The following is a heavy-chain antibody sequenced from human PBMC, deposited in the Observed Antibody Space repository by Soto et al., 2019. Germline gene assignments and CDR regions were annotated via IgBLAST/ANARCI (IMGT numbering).Heavy chain of an antibody. V-gene: IGHV1-18*04. J-gene: IGHJ4*02. CDR1: GYTFTSYG. CDR2: ISAYNGNT. D-gene: IGHD3-22*01. Sequence: GASVKVSCKASGYTFTSYGISWVRQAPGQGLEGMGWISAYNGNTNYAQKLQGRVTMTTDTSTSTAYMELRSLRSDDTAVYYCARGYDYYDSSGYYWATYYFDYWGQGTLVTVSS. CDR3: ARGYDYYDSSGYYWATYYFDY.